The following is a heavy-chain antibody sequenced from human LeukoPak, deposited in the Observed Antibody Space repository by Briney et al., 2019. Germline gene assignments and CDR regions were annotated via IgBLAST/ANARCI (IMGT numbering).Heavy chain of an antibody. V-gene: IGHV3-53*01. CDR2: IYSCGST. CDR3: ARGDYYDSSGYFL. J-gene: IGHJ4*02. CDR1: GFTVSSNY. Sequence: GGSLRLSCAASGFTVSSNYMSWVRQAPGKGLEWVSVIYSCGSTYYADSVKGRFTISRDNSKNTLYLQMNSLRAEDTAVYYCARGDYYDSSGYFLWGQGTLVTVSS. D-gene: IGHD3-22*01.